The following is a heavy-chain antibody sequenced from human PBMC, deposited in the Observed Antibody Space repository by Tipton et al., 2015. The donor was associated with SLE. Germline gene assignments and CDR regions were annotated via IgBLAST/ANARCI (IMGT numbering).Heavy chain of an antibody. CDR2: IRSKDFGWTT. Sequence: SLRLSCTTSGFSFGDYAISWVRQAPGKGLEWVALIRSKDFGWTTEYAASVKGRFVISRDNSNSIAYLQMNSLKSDDTALYYCSRGEPSIIGYYFDFWGQGTTVTVSS. J-gene: IGHJ4*03. D-gene: IGHD2/OR15-2a*01. CDR3: SRGEPSIIGYYFDF. V-gene: IGHV3-49*04. CDR1: GFSFGDYA.